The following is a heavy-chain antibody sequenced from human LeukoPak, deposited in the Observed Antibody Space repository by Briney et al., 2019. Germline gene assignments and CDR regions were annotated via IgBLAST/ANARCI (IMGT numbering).Heavy chain of an antibody. CDR2: IYYSGTT. CDR3: ATEDVVVPTAAQRPIDF. D-gene: IGHD2-2*01. CDR1: GGSISSGDYY. V-gene: IGHV4-30-4*08. J-gene: IGHJ4*02. Sequence: SETLSLTCTVSGGSISSGDYYWSWIRQPPGKGLEWIGYIYYSGTTYYKPSLKSRVTISLDTSKNQFSLKVNSVTAADTAVYYCATEDVVVPTAAQRPIDFWGQGKLVTVSS.